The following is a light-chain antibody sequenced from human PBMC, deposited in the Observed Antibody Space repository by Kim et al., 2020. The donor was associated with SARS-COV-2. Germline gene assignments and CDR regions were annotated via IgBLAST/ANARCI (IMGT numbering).Light chain of an antibody. CDR2: SAS. V-gene: IGKV1-13*02. CDR3: QKYNSAPRT. CDR1: QGISSA. J-gene: IGKJ1*01. Sequence: AIQLTQSPSSLSASVGDRVSITCRASQGISSALAWYQQKPGIAPKLLIYSASVLGSGVPSRVSGSGSGTDFTLTISSLQPEDVATYYCQKYNSAPRTFGQGTKVDIK.